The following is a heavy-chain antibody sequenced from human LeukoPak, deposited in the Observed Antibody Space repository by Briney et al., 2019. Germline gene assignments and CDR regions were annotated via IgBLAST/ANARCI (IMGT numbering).Heavy chain of an antibody. D-gene: IGHD6-19*01. CDR3: ARLSALREQWLVAPHPYFDY. V-gene: IGHV4-39*01. CDR2: IYYSGST. CDR1: GGSISSSSYY. Sequence: SETLSLTCTVSGGSISSSSYYWGWIRQPPGKGLEWIGSIYYSGSTYYNPSLKSRVTISVDTSKNQFSLKLSSVTAADTAVYYCARLSALREQWLVAPHPYFDYWGREPWSPSPQ. J-gene: IGHJ4*02.